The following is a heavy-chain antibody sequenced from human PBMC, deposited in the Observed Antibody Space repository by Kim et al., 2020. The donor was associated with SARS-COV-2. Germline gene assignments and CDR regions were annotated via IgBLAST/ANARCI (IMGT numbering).Heavy chain of an antibody. Sequence: GGSLRLSCAASGFTFSSYSMNWVRQAPGKGLEWVSSISSSSSYIYYADSVKGRFTISRDNTKNSLYLQMNSLRAEDTAVYYCAREAAARRLWVPSDYWGQGTLVTVSS. CDR3: AREAAARRLWVPSDY. CDR2: ISSSSSYI. D-gene: IGHD6-6*01. CDR1: GFTFSSYS. J-gene: IGHJ4*02. V-gene: IGHV3-21*01.